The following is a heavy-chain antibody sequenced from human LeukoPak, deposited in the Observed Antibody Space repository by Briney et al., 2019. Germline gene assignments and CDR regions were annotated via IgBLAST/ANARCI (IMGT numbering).Heavy chain of an antibody. CDR2: INGDGSTT. J-gene: IGHJ4*02. CDR3: AEAASVRGVSY. Sequence: GGSLRLSCAASGFTFSSYWMHWVRQAPGKGPLWVSHINGDGSTTNYADSVKGRFSISRDNAKNTLYLQMNSLRAEDTAVYYCAEAASVRGVSYWGQGTLVTVSS. V-gene: IGHV3-74*01. CDR1: GFTFSSYW. D-gene: IGHD3-10*01.